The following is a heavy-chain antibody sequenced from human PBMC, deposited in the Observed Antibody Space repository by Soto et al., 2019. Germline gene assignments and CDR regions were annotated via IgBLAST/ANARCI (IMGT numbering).Heavy chain of an antibody. J-gene: IGHJ6*02. V-gene: IGHV3-30*18. D-gene: IGHD2-15*01. CDR2: ISYDGSNK. CDR1: GFIFSNYG. Sequence: PGGSLRLSCAASGFIFSNYGMHWVRQAPGKGLEWVAVISYDGSNKYYADSVKGRFTISRDNSKNTLYLQMNSLRAEDTAVYYCAKDLVGGYYYYAMDVWGQGTTVTVSS. CDR3: AKDLVGGYYYYAMDV.